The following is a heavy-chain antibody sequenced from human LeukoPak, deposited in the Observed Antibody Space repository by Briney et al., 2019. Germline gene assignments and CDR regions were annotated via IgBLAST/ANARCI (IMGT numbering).Heavy chain of an antibody. D-gene: IGHD1-1*01. Sequence: GGSLRLSCTASGFTFGNYAMSWIRQAPGKGLEWVGFIRSKACGETADYAASVKGRFTISRDDSKAIAYLQMNSLKTEDTAVYHCTRDRGAYNLYDYWGQGTLVTVSS. CDR3: TRDRGAYNLYDY. J-gene: IGHJ4*02. CDR1: GFTFGNYA. CDR2: IRSKACGETA. V-gene: IGHV3-49*03.